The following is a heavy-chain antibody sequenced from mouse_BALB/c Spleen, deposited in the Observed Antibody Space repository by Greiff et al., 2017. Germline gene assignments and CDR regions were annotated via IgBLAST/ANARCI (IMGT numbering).Heavy chain of an antibody. Sequence: EVQLVESGGSLVKPGGSLKLSCAASGFTFSDYYMYWVRQTPEKRLEWVATISDGGSYTYYPDSVKGRFTISRDNAKNNLYLQMSSLKSEDTAMYYCARGDDGYYEFAYWGQGTLVTVSA. CDR1: GFTFSDYY. V-gene: IGHV5-4*02. D-gene: IGHD2-3*01. J-gene: IGHJ3*01. CDR2: ISDGGSYT. CDR3: ARGDDGYYEFAY.